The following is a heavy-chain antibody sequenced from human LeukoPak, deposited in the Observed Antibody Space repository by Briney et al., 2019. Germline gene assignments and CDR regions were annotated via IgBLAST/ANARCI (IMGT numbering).Heavy chain of an antibody. Sequence: GGSLRLSCAASGFTFSSYAMHWVRQAPGKGLEWVAVISYDGSNKYYADSVKGRFTISRDNSKNTLYLQMNSLRAEDTAVYYCARDWGASGSYVYWGQGTLVTVSS. D-gene: IGHD1-26*01. CDR1: GFTFSSYA. CDR2: ISYDGSNK. CDR3: ARDWGASGSYVY. J-gene: IGHJ4*02. V-gene: IGHV3-30-3*01.